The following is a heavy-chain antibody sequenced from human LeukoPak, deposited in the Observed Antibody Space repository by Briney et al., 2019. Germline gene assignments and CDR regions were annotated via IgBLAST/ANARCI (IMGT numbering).Heavy chain of an antibody. CDR2: ISYDGSNK. J-gene: IGHJ4*02. V-gene: IGHV3-30*03. CDR3: ARAEGVGYSYGTIDY. CDR1: GFTFSSYS. D-gene: IGHD5-18*01. Sequence: PGGSLRLSCAASGFTFSSYSMNWVRQAPGKGLEWVAVISYDGSNKYYADSVKGRFTISRDNSKNTLYLQMNSLRAEDTAVYYCARAEGVGYSYGTIDYWGQGTLVTVSS.